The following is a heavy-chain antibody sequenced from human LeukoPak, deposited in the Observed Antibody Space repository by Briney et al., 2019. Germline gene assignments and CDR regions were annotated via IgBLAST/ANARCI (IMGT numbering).Heavy chain of an antibody. V-gene: IGHV3-30*18. CDR1: GFTFSSYG. J-gene: IGHJ4*02. Sequence: GRSLRLSCAASGFTFSSYGMHWVRQAPGKGLEWVAVISYDGSNKYYADSVKGRFTISRDNSKNTLYLQMNSLRAEDTAVYYCAKDREGIDYWGQGTLVTVSS. CDR3: AKDREGIDY. CDR2: ISYDGSNK.